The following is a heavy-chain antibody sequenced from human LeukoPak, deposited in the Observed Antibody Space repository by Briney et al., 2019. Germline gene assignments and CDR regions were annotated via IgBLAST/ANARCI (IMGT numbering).Heavy chain of an antibody. CDR3: AKDYDFWSGPLDY. D-gene: IGHD3-3*01. CDR1: GFTFSSYA. V-gene: IGHV3-23*01. J-gene: IGHJ4*02. Sequence: GGSLRLSCAASGFTFSSYAMSWVRQAPGKGLEWVSAISGSGGSTYYADSVKGRFTISRDNSNNTLYLQMNSLRAEDTAVYYCAKDYDFWSGPLDYWGQGTLVTVSS. CDR2: ISGSGGST.